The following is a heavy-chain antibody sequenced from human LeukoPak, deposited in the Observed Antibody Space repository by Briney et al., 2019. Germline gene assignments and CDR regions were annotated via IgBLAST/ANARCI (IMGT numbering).Heavy chain of an antibody. V-gene: IGHV3-30*02. CDR1: GFTFSSYG. CDR3: AKDLGYCSGGSCYARTRKPPTFDY. J-gene: IGHJ4*02. D-gene: IGHD2-15*01. Sequence: GGSLRLSCAASGFTFSSYGMHWVRQAPGKGLEWVAFIRYDGSNKYYADSVKGRFTISRDNSKNTLYLQMNSLRAEDTAVYYCAKDLGYCSGGSCYARTRKPPTFDYWGQGTLVTVSS. CDR2: IRYDGSNK.